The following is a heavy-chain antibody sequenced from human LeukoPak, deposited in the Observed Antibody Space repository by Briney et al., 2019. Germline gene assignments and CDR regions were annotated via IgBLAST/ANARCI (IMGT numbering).Heavy chain of an antibody. J-gene: IGHJ4*02. D-gene: IGHD3-22*01. V-gene: IGHV1-69*13. CDR2: IIPIFGTA. CDR3: ARLGVYYDSSGYYDY. Sequence: GASVKVSCKASGGTFISYAISWVRQAPRQGLEWMGGIIPIFGTANYAQKFQGRVTITADESTSTAYMELSSLRSEDTAVYYCARLGVYYDSSGYYDYWGQGTLVTVSS. CDR1: GGTFISYA.